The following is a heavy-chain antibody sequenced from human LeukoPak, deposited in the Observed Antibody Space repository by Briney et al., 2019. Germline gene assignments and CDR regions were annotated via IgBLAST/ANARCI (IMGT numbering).Heavy chain of an antibody. CDR1: GYSISSGYY. D-gene: IGHD2-15*01. CDR2: IYHSGIT. CDR3: AAIQGSFDY. V-gene: IGHV4-38-2*02. J-gene: IGHJ4*02. Sequence: SETLSLTCTVSGYSISSGYYWGWIRQSPGKGLEWIGSIYHSGITYYNPSVKSRVTISVDTSKNHFSLKVSSVTAADTAVYYCAAIQGSFDYWGQGAPVIVSS.